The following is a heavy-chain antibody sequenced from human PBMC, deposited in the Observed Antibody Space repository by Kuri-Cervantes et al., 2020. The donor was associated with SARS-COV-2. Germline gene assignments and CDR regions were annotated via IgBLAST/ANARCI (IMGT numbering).Heavy chain of an antibody. V-gene: IGHV3-21*01. J-gene: IGHJ6*03. Sequence: GGSLRLSCAASGFTFSSYSMNWVRQAPGKGLEWVSSISSSSSYIYYADSVKGRFTISRDNAKNSLYLQMNSLRAEDTAVYYCARGPKDIVVVPAAISFYYYYYMDVWGKGTTVTVSS. CDR1: GFTFSSYS. D-gene: IGHD2-2*02. CDR3: ARGPKDIVVVPAAISFYYYYYMDV. CDR2: ISSSSSYI.